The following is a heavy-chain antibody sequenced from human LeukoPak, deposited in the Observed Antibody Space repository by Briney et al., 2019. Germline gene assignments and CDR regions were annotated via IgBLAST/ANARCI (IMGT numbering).Heavy chain of an antibody. CDR3: ARLSLYSGYDEDY. J-gene: IGHJ4*02. D-gene: IGHD5-12*01. Sequence: SVKLSCKASGGTFSSYAISWVRQAPGQGLEWMGGIIPIFGTANYAQKFQGRVTITADESTSTAYMELSSLRSEDTAVYYCARLSLYSGYDEDYWGQGTLVTVSS. CDR1: GGTFSSYA. CDR2: IIPIFGTA. V-gene: IGHV1-69*13.